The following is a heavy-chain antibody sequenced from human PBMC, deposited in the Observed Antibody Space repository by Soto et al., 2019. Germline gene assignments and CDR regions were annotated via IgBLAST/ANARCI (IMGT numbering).Heavy chain of an antibody. J-gene: IGHJ6*02. Sequence: GSLRLSCASSGFTFSGSSMHWVRQASGKGLEWVGRTRGKTDTYATAYAAPVRGRFTISRDDSKNTAYLQMNSLKTEDTAVYFCTKRIGAYAMDVWGQGTKVTVSS. CDR3: TKRIGAYAMDV. CDR2: TRGKTDTYAT. D-gene: IGHD6-13*01. V-gene: IGHV3-73*01. CDR1: GFTFSGSS.